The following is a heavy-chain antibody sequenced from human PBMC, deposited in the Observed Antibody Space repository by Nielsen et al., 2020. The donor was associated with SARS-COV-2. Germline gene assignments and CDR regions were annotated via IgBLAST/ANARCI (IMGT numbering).Heavy chain of an antibody. D-gene: IGHD5-18*01. V-gene: IGHV3-33*01. CDR1: GYTLTELS. Sequence: SCKVSGYTLTELSMHWVRQAPGKGLEWVAVIWYDGSNKYYADSVKGRFTISRDNSKNTLYLQMNSLRAEDAAVYYCARGIQLWSLFGPEVYFDYWGQGTLVTVSS. CDR2: IWYDGSNK. J-gene: IGHJ4*02. CDR3: ARGIQLWSLFGPEVYFDY.